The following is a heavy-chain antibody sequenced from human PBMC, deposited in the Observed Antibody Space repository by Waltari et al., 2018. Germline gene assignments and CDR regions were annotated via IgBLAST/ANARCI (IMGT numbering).Heavy chain of an antibody. D-gene: IGHD1-1*01. V-gene: IGHV4-4*07. J-gene: IGHJ4*02. CDR1: GASISSYY. Sequence: QVQLQESGPGLVKPSETLSLTCAVAGASISSYYWSWIRQPAGKGLEWIGRIYPSGSTNYNPSLKRRVTMTTHTAKSQFSLELTSVTAADTAVYYCASGRGLNFGLFDFWGQGTLVTVSS. CDR2: IYPSGST. CDR3: ASGRGLNFGLFDF.